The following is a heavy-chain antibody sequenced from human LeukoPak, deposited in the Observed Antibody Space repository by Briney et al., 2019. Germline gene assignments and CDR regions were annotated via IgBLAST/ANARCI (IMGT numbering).Heavy chain of an antibody. D-gene: IGHD4-11*01. CDR3: ARGGTTTTINTLDY. Sequence: TGGSLRLSCAASGFTFSSYAMHWVRQAPGKGLEWVAVISYDGSNKYYADSVKGRFTISRDNSKNTLYLQMNSLRAEDTAVYYCARGGTTTTINTLDYWGQGILVTVSS. V-gene: IGHV3-30*04. CDR2: ISYDGSNK. J-gene: IGHJ4*02. CDR1: GFTFSSYA.